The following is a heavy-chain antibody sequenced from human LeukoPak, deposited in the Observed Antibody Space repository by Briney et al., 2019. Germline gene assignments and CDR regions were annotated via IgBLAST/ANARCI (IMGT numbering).Heavy chain of an antibody. CDR1: GFSLSTGGVG. CDR3: AHRHRGVASDV. V-gene: IGHV2-5*01. J-gene: IGHJ3*01. Sequence: SGPTLVNPTQTLTLTCTFSGFSLSTGGVGVGWIRQPPGEALEWLGVIYENDEKLYSSSLQNRLSTTESTSKNQVVLTMANMDPVDTATYYCAHRHRGVASDVWGQGTMVTVSS. D-gene: IGHD2-15*01. CDR2: IYENDEK.